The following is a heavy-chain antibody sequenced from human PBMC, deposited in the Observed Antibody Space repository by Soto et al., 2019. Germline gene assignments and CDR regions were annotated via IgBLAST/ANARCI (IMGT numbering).Heavy chain of an antibody. D-gene: IGHD2-2*01. CDR1: GFTFTGYY. CDR3: ARVAGFCSSISCYQIDY. V-gene: IGHV1-2*02. J-gene: IGHJ4*02. CDR2: INPNSGGT. Sequence: ASVKVSCKTSGFTFTGYYMHCVRQAPGQGLEWMGWINPNSGGTNSAQKFQGRVTMTRDTSISTAYMELSRLRSDDTAVYYCARVAGFCSSISCYQIDYWGQGTLVTVSS.